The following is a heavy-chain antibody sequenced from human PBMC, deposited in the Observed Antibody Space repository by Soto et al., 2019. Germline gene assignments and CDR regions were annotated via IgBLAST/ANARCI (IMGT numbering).Heavy chain of an antibody. Sequence: GGSLRLSCAASGFTFSSYSMNWVRRAPGKGLEWVSGISSSNDSKHYAESVRGRFTIIRDNSKNTLLLQMNSLRVEDTAIYYFAKDSHWGIISPTHDYWGQGTQVTVSS. J-gene: IGHJ4*02. D-gene: IGHD3-16*01. V-gene: IGHV3-23*01. CDR3: AKDSHWGIISPTHDY. CDR1: GFTFSSYS. CDR2: ISSSNDSK.